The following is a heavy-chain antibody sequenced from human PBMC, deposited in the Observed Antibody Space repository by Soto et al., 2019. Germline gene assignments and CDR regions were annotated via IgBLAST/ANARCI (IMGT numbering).Heavy chain of an antibody. D-gene: IGHD2-2*01. CDR2: IRSKAYGGTT. CDR3: TRGYCSSTSCYYGMDV. Sequence: EVQLVESGGGLVQPGRSLRLSCTASGFTFGDYAMSWVRQAPGKGLEWVGFIRSKAYGGTTEYAESVKGIFTISRDDSKSIAYLQMNSLKTEDTALYYCTRGYCSSTSCYYGMDVWGQGTTVTVSS. CDR1: GFTFGDYA. J-gene: IGHJ6*02. V-gene: IGHV3-49*04.